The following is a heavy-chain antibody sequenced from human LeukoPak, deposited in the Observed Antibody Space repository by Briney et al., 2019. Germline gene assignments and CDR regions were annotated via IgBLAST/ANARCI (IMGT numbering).Heavy chain of an antibody. CDR3: ARDSITMVRGVFNKKNTYYYYGLDV. J-gene: IGHJ6*02. D-gene: IGHD3-10*01. CDR1: GGSISSSGYY. Sequence: PSETLSLTCTVSGGSISSSGYYWSWIRQHPGKGLEWIGYIYYSGSTYYNPSLKSRVTISVDTSKNQFSLELSSVTAADTAVYYCARDSITMVRGVFNKKNTYYYYGLDVWGQGTTVTVSS. CDR2: IYYSGST. V-gene: IGHV4-31*03.